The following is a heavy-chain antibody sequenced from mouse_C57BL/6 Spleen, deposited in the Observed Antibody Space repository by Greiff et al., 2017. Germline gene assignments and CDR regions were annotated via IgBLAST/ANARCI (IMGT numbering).Heavy chain of an antibody. CDR3: ARWHDYDGYYAMDY. D-gene: IGHD2-4*01. CDR1: GYTFTSYW. V-gene: IGHV1-55*01. Sequence: QVQLQQPGAELVKPGASVKMSCKASGYTFTSYWITWVKQRPGQGLEWIGDIYPGSGSTNYNEKFKSKATLTVDTSSSTAYMQLSSLTSEDSAVYYCARWHDYDGYYAMDYWGQGTSVTVSS. J-gene: IGHJ4*01. CDR2: IYPGSGST.